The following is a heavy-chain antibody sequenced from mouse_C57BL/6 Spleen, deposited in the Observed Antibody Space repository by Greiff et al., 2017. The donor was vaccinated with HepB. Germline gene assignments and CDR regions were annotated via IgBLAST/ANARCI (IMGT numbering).Heavy chain of an antibody. Sequence: EVMLVESGGGLVKPGGSLKLSCAASGFTFSSYAMSWVRQTPEKRLEWVATISDGGSYTYYPDNVKGRFTISRDNAKNNLYLQMSHLKSEDTAMYYCARDRIYYGSSYEGYFEVWGTGTTVTVSS. V-gene: IGHV5-4*01. CDR2: ISDGGSYT. D-gene: IGHD1-1*01. CDR3: ARDRIYYGSSYEGYFEV. CDR1: GFTFSSYA. J-gene: IGHJ1*03.